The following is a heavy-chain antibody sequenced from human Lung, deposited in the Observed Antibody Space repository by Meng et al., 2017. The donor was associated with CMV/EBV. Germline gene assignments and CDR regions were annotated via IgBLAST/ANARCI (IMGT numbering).Heavy chain of an antibody. V-gene: IGHV3-21*01. CDR3: ARDSSSSYYYYYYYYGMDV. Sequence: SCAASGFTFSSYSMNWVRQAPGKGLEWVSSISSSSSYIYYADSVKGRFTISRDNAKNSLYLQMNSLRAEDTAVYYCARDSSSSYYYYYYYYGMDVWGQGTKVTSP. CDR2: ISSSSSYI. J-gene: IGHJ6*02. CDR1: GFTFSSYS. D-gene: IGHD6-6*01.